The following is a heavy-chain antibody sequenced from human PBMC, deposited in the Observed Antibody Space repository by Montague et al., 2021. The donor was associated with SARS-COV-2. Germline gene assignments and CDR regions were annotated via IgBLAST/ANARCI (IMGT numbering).Heavy chain of an antibody. CDR1: GDSVSSNIAT. J-gene: IGHJ4*02. Sequence: CAISGDSVSSNIATWNWIRQSPSRGLEWLGRTYYRSKWYNDYAESVKSRITIDPDTSKHQFSLHLNSVTPEDTAVYYCARIPVGSKYYFDFLGQGTLVTVSS. CDR2: TYYRSKWYN. CDR3: ARIPVGSKYYFDF. D-gene: IGHD2-2*01. V-gene: IGHV6-1*01.